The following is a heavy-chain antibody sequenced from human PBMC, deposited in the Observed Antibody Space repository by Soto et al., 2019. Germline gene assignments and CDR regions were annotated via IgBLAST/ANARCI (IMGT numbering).Heavy chain of an antibody. J-gene: IGHJ4*02. D-gene: IGHD6-19*01. CDR2: IYTSGST. Sequence: PSETLSLTCTVSGGSISSYYWSWIRQRAGKGLGWIGRIYTSGSTNYNSSLKNRVTMSVDTTKNQFSLKLSSVNAAATAVYYCARDLYSSGWIQPFDYWGQGTLVTVSS. CDR3: ARDLYSSGWIQPFDY. V-gene: IGHV4-4*07. CDR1: GGSISSYY.